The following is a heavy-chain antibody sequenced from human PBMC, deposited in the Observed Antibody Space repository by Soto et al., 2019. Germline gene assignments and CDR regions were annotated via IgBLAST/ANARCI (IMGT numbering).Heavy chain of an antibody. CDR2: IYYSGST. J-gene: IGHJ4*02. CDR3: ARASGSYSSRFDY. V-gene: IGHV4-59*01. Sequence: PSDTLSLTCTVSGGSISIYYWSWIRQPPGKGLEWIGYIYYSGSTNYNPSLKSRVTISVDTSKNQFSLKLSSVTAADTAVYYCARASGSYSSRFDYWGQGTLVTVSS. CDR1: GGSISIYY. D-gene: IGHD1-26*01.